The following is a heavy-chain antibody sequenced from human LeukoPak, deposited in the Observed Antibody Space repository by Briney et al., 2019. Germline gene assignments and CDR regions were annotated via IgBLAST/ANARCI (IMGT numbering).Heavy chain of an antibody. CDR2: MNPNSGNT. V-gene: IGHV1-8*01. CDR1: GYTFTSYD. CDR3: ASAYYYDSSGYGGADY. Sequence: GASVKVSCKASGYTFTSYDINWVRQATGQGLEWMGWMNPNSGNTGYAQKFQGRVTMTRNTSISTAYMELSSLRSEDTAVYYCASAYYYDSSGYGGADYWGQGTLVTVSS. D-gene: IGHD3-22*01. J-gene: IGHJ4*02.